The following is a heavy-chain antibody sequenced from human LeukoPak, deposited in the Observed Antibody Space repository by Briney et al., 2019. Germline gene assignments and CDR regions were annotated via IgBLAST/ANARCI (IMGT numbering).Heavy chain of an antibody. CDR1: GFTFSSYW. J-gene: IGHJ4*02. CDR3: ARSTGSTMFIDY. CDR2: IYYSGNT. D-gene: IGHD3-10*02. Sequence: GSLRLSCAASGFTFSSYWMSWVRQAPGKGLEWLGYIYYSGNTEYKPSLKSRVAMSVDTSKNQFSLRLSSVTAADTAVYYCARSTGSTMFIDYWGQGTLVTVSS. V-gene: IGHV4-59*01.